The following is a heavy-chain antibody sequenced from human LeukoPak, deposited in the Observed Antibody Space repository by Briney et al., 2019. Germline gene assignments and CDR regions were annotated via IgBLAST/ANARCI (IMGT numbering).Heavy chain of an antibody. CDR3: ASPNYYDTSGYYYFDY. CDR2: ISSFNGDT. D-gene: IGHD3-22*01. J-gene: IGHJ4*02. V-gene: IGHV1-18*01. CDR1: GYTFTSYG. Sequence: ASVKVSCKASGYTFTSYGITWVRQAPGQGLEWMGWISSFNGDTNYAQKLQGRVTMTTDTSTSTAYMELRSLRSEDTAVYYCASPNYYDTSGYYYFDYWGQGTLVTVSS.